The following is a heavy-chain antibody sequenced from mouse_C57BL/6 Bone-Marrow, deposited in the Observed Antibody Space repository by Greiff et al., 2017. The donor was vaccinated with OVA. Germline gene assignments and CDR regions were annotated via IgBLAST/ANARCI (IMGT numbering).Heavy chain of an antibody. J-gene: IGHJ3*01. CDR3: ARRRGRRRGFAY. CDR2: IYPGDGDT. CDR1: GYAFSSSW. Sequence: QVQLKESGPELVKPGASVKISCKASGYAFSSSWMNWVKQRPGKGLEWLGRIYPGDGDTNYKGKFKGKATLTADKSSSTAYMQLSSLTSEDSAVYFCARRRGRRRGFAYWGQGTLVTVSA. D-gene: IGHD2-12*01. V-gene: IGHV1-82*01.